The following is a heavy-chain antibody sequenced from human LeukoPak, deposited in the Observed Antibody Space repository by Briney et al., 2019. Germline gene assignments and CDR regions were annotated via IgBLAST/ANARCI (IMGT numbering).Heavy chain of an antibody. CDR2: IDYDGRNA. CDR3: ARVGAVAGGFDI. J-gene: IGHJ3*02. CDR1: GFTFSSSG. Sequence: PGGSLRLSCAASGFTFSSSGMHWVRQAPGKGLEWVAFIDYDGRNAFYADSVKGRFTISRDNAKNTLHLQMNSLRAEDTAVYYCARVGAVAGGFDIWGQGTMVTVSS. D-gene: IGHD6-19*01. V-gene: IGHV3-30*02.